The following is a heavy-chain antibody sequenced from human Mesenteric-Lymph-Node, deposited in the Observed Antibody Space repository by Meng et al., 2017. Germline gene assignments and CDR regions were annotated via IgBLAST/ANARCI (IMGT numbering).Heavy chain of an antibody. CDR2: IWYDGSNK. V-gene: IGHV3-33*01. J-gene: IGHJ4*02. CDR1: GFTFSSYG. CDR3: ARQGNYDSIGSLDY. D-gene: IGHD3-22*01. Sequence: QVQLVESGGGVVQPGRSLRLSCAASGFTFSSYGMHWVRQAPGKGLEWVAVIWYDGSNKNYADSVKGRFTISRDKSKNTLYLQMNSLRAEDTAVYYCARQGNYDSIGSLDYWGQGTLVTVSS.